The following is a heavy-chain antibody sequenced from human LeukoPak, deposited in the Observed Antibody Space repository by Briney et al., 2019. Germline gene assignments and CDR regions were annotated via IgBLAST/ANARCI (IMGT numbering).Heavy chain of an antibody. CDR1: GGTFSSYA. CDR2: IIPIFGTA. CDR3: ARGYGGNGDADYFDY. D-gene: IGHD4-23*01. J-gene: IGHJ4*02. Sequence: GSSVKVSCKASGGTFSSYAISWVRQAPGRGLEWMGGIIPIFGTANYAQKFQGRVTITADESTSTAYMELSSLRSEDTAVYYCARGYGGNGDADYFDYWGQGTLVTVSS. V-gene: IGHV1-69*01.